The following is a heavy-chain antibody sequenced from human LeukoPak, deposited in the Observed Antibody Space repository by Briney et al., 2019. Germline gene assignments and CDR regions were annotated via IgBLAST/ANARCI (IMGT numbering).Heavy chain of an antibody. CDR1: GFTFGDYA. CDR2: IRSKAYGGTT. D-gene: IGHD3-22*01. V-gene: IGHV3-49*03. J-gene: IGHJ4*02. CDR3: TRGGWLSTPPLNY. Sequence: PGGSLRLSCTASGFTFGDYAMSWFRQAPGKGLEWVGFIRSKAYGGTTEYAASVKGRFTISRDDSKSIAYLQMNSLKTEDTAVYYCTRGGWLSTPPLNYWGQGTLVTVSS.